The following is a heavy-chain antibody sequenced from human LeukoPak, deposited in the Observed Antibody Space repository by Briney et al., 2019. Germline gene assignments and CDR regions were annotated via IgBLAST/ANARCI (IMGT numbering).Heavy chain of an antibody. J-gene: IGHJ6*02. V-gene: IGHV3-7*02. CDR2: IKQDGSEK. CDR1: GFIFSNYW. D-gene: IGHD3-16*01. Sequence: GGSLRLSCAASGFIFSNYWMTWVRQAPGKGLEWVANIKQDGSEKYYVDSVKGRFAISRDNAKNSLHLQMNSLRVEDTAVYYCAKNGGPHGMDVWGQGTTVTVSS. CDR3: AKNGGPHGMDV.